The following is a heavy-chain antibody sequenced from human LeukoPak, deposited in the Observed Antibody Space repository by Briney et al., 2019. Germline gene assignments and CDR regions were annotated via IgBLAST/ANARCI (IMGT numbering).Heavy chain of an antibody. J-gene: IGHJ5*02. CDR3: DRSLFRGSSSWKGWFEP. CDR1: GVSINSDS. V-gene: IGHV4-30-2*01. CDR2: ILHGGGA. Sequence: SETLSLTGAVSGVSINSDSWSWIRQPPGKGLEWVGYILHGGGAYANPSLRSRVTISVDRSKNQFSLKLPSVTAADTAVYHCDRSLFRGSSSWKGWFEPWRPGTLVTVSS. D-gene: IGHD6-13*01.